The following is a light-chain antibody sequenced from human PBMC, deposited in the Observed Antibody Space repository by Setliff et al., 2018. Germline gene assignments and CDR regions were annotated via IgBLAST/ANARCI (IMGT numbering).Light chain of an antibody. CDR1: SRDVGYYNL. J-gene: IGLJ1*01. V-gene: IGLV2-23*02. Sequence: QSVLTQPASVSGSPGQSITISCTGTSRDVGYYNLVSWYQQHPGKAPKVILYDFKTRPSGVSDRFSGSKSGNTASLTISGLQAEDEADCYCCSYAGGSAFAFGTGTKSPS. CDR3: CSYAGGSAFA. CDR2: DFK.